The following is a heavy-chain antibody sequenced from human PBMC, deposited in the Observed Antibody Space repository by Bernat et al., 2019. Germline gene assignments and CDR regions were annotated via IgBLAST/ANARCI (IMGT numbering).Heavy chain of an antibody. CDR1: GFTFSSYG. CDR2: IWYDGSNK. CDR3: ASTRSIVARPFDY. V-gene: IGHV3-33*01. J-gene: IGHJ4*02. D-gene: IGHD6-6*01. Sequence: QVQLVESGGGVVQPGRSLRLSCAASGFTFSSYGMHWVRQAPGKGLEWVAVIWYDGSNKYYADSVKGRFTISRDNSKNTLYLQMNSLRAEDTAVYYCASTRSIVARPFDYWGQGTLVTVSS.